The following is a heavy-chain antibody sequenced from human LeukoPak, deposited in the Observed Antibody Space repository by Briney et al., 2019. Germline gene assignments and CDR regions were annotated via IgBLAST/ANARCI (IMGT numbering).Heavy chain of an antibody. Sequence: GGSLRLSCAASGFTFSSYAMGWVRQAPGKGLEWVSSTSGSGGIAYYADSVKGRFTISRDNSKNMIFLQMISLRVEDSAVYYCAKTYGFQKGAFDVWGQGTMVTVSS. CDR3: AKTYGFQKGAFDV. J-gene: IGHJ3*01. CDR2: TSGSGGIA. D-gene: IGHD5-24*01. V-gene: IGHV3-23*01. CDR1: GFTFSSYA.